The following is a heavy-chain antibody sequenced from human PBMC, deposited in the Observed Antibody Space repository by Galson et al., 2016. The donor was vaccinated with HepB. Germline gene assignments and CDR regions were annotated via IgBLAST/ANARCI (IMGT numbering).Heavy chain of an antibody. D-gene: IGHD3-16*01. CDR3: ARLNWADRTALDI. Sequence: QSGAEVKKPGESLKISFKGSGYSFTNYWVGWVRQMPGKGLECMGIIYPGESDTRYSPSFEGQVTISADKSISTAYLQWSSLKASDTAMYYCARLNWADRTALDIWGQGTVVTVSS. V-gene: IGHV5-51*01. J-gene: IGHJ3*02. CDR1: GYSFTNYW. CDR2: IYPGESDT.